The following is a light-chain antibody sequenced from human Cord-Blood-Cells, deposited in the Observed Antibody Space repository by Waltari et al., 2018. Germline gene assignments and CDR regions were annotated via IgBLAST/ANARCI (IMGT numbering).Light chain of an antibody. Sequence: DIQLTQSQSSVSASVGDSVTITCRSSQGMSSWLAWYQQKPGKAPKLLIYAASSLQSGVPSRFSGSGSGTDFTLTISSLQPEDFATYYCQQANSFPYTFGQGTKLEIK. CDR3: QQANSFPYT. CDR1: QGMSSW. J-gene: IGKJ2*01. V-gene: IGKV1-12*01. CDR2: AAS.